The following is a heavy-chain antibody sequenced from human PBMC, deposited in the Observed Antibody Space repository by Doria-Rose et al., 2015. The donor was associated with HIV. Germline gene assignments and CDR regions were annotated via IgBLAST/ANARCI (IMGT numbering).Heavy chain of an antibody. V-gene: IGHV4-31*03. J-gene: IGHJ4*02. Sequence: QVQLQQWDPGLVKPSETLSLTCSVSGASVSSRGYYWNWIRQVPGKGLESLGYTYYTGTSDYSPSLKSRLNTAVDTSKNQFSLKLSFVTVADTAVYYCARMGSYRELDYWGQGALVIVPA. D-gene: IGHD3-3*01. CDR1: GASVSSRGYY. CDR3: ARMGSYRELDY. CDR2: TYYTGTS.